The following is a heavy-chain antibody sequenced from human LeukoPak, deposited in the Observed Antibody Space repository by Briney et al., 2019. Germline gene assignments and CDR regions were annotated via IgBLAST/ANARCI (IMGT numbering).Heavy chain of an antibody. Sequence: PGGSLRLSCAASGFTFSSYSMNWVRQAPGKGLEWVASIKQDGSEKYYVDSVKGRFTISRDNAKNSLYLQMNSLRAEDTAVYYCARDVNDLEWLLLQDDAFDIWGQGTMVTVSS. D-gene: IGHD3-3*01. CDR1: GFTFSSYS. CDR3: ARDVNDLEWLLLQDDAFDI. V-gene: IGHV3-7*01. J-gene: IGHJ3*02. CDR2: IKQDGSEK.